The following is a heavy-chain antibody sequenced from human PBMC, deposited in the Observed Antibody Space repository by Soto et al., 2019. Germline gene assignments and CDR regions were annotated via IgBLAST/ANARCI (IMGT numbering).Heavy chain of an antibody. CDR1: GFTFSSYG. CDR2: ISYDGSNK. Sequence: PGGSLRLSCAASGFTFSSYGMHWVRQAPGKGLEWVAVISYDGSNKYYADSVKGRFTISRDNSKNTLYLQMNSLRAEDTAVYYCAKGGYFDWLLIDYWGQGTLVTVSS. J-gene: IGHJ4*02. V-gene: IGHV3-30*18. CDR3: AKGGYFDWLLIDY. D-gene: IGHD3-9*01.